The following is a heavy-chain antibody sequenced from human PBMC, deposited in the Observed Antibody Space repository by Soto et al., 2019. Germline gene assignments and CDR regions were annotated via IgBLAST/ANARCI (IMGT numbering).Heavy chain of an antibody. CDR2: IKQDGSEK. D-gene: IGHD3-22*01. Sequence: PGGSLRLSCAASGFTFSSYWMSWVRQAPGKGLEWVANIKQDGSEKYYVDSVKGRFTISRDNAKNSLYLQMNSLRAEDTAVYYCAKVYYYDSSARAFDIWGQGTMVTVSS. CDR1: GFTFSSYW. CDR3: AKVYYYDSSARAFDI. V-gene: IGHV3-7*01. J-gene: IGHJ3*02.